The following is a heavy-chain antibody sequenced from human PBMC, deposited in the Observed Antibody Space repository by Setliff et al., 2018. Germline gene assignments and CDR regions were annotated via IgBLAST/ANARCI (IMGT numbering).Heavy chain of an antibody. Sequence: GGSLRLSCAASGFTFSSYEMNWVRQAPGKGLEWVANIKHDGSEKNYVDSVKGRFTISRDNAENSLYLQMNSLRAEDTAVYYCARDRGSYRTDYFAYWGQGILVTVSS. V-gene: IGHV3-7*01. CDR2: IKHDGSEK. CDR1: GFTFSSYE. J-gene: IGHJ4*02. CDR3: ARDRGSYRTDYFAY. D-gene: IGHD1-26*01.